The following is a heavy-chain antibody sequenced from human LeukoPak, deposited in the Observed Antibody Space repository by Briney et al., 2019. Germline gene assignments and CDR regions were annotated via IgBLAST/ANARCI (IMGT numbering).Heavy chain of an antibody. Sequence: PSETLSLTCTVSGGSISSSSYYWGWLRQPPGKGLELIGSIYYSGSTYYNPSLKSRVTISVDTSKNQFSLKLSSVTAADTAVYYCARGSPRFAVYDAFDIWGQGTMVTVSS. CDR3: ARGSPRFAVYDAFDI. J-gene: IGHJ3*02. D-gene: IGHD1-14*01. CDR1: GGSISSSSYY. V-gene: IGHV4-39*07. CDR2: IYYSGST.